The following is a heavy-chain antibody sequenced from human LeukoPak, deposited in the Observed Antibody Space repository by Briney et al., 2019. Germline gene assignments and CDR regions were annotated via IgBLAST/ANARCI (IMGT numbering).Heavy chain of an antibody. CDR3: ANQGSSSWYQD. J-gene: IGHJ4*02. Sequence: GGSLRLSCAASGFTFSSYAMSWVRQAPGKGLEWVSAISGSGGSTYYADSVKGRFTISRDNSKDTLYLQMNSLRAEDTALYYCANQGSSSWYQDWGQGTLVTVSS. V-gene: IGHV3-23*01. D-gene: IGHD6-13*01. CDR1: GFTFSSYA. CDR2: ISGSGGST.